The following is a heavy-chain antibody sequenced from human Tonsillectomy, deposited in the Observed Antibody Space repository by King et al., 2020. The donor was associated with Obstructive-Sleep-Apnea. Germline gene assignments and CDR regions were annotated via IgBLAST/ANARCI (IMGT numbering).Heavy chain of an antibody. CDR1: GYSFTSYR. CDR3: ASTQVGTTPSYFDY. D-gene: IGHD1-26*01. V-gene: IGHV5-10-1*01. CDR2: IVPSDSYT. J-gene: IGHJ4*02. Sequence: VQLVESGAEVKKPGESLRISCKGSGYSFTSYRISLGRPMPWKGLEWMGRIVPSDSYTNYNPSLQGHVTISADKSISTAYLQWSSLNASDTAMYYCASTQVGTTPSYFDYWGQGTLVTVSS.